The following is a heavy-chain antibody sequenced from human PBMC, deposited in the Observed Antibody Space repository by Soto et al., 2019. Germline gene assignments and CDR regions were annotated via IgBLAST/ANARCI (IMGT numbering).Heavy chain of an antibody. J-gene: IGHJ6*02. D-gene: IGHD3-22*01. CDR1: GNSFTSYW. CDR3: ASATYYYDSSGYYQTLYYYYGMDV. Sequence: PXESLKLSWKCSGNSFTSYWISWVRQMPGKGLEWMGRIDPSDSYTNYSPSFQGHVTISADKSISTAYLQWSSLKASDTAMYYCASATYYYDSSGYYQTLYYYYGMDVWGQGTTVTVSS. CDR2: IDPSDSYT. V-gene: IGHV5-10-1*01.